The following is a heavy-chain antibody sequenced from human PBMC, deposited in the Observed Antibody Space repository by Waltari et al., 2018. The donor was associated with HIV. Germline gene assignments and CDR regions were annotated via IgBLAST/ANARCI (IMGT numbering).Heavy chain of an antibody. J-gene: IGHJ4*02. D-gene: IGHD6-19*01. V-gene: IGHV3-13*05. CDR2: INTTGDP. Sequence: EVHLVEWGGGLIQPGGSLRLSCTASGFTFSTYDMHWVRQSTGKGLEWVSAINTTGDPSYADSVKGRFTISRDNARNSLSLQMDSLRAGDRALYYCARVTRYSSGWYFDFWGQGTLVAVSS. CDR1: GFTFSTYD. CDR3: ARVTRYSSGWYFDF.